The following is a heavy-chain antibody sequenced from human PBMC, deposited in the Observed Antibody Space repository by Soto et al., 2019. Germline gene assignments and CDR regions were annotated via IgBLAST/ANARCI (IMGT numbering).Heavy chain of an antibody. CDR1: GFTFSSYA. J-gene: IGHJ4*02. Sequence: GGSLRLSCAASGFTFSSYAMHWVRQAPGKGLEWVAVISYDGSNKYYADSVKGRFTISRDNSKNTLYLQMNSLRAEDTAVYYCAREIVVARGASYFDYWGPGTLVTVSS. D-gene: IGHD2-2*01. CDR2: ISYDGSNK. CDR3: AREIVVARGASYFDY. V-gene: IGHV3-30-3*01.